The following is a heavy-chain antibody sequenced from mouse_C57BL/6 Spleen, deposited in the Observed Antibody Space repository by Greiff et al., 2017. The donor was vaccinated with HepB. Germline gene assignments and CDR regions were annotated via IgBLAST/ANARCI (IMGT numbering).Heavy chain of an antibody. D-gene: IGHD2-2*01. CDR2: INYDGSST. Sequence: EVKLVESEGGLVQPGSSMKLSCTASGFTFSDYYMAWVRQVPEKGLEWVANINYDGSSTYYLDSLKSRFIISRDNAKNILYLQMSSLKSEDTATYYCARIYYGYDYAMDYWGQGTSVTVSS. CDR1: GFTFSDYY. V-gene: IGHV5-16*01. CDR3: ARIYYGYDYAMDY. J-gene: IGHJ4*01.